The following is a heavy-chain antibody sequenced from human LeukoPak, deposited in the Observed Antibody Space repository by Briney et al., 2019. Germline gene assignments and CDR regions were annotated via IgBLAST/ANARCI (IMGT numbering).Heavy chain of an antibody. CDR1: GFTFSSYS. J-gene: IGHJ6*02. CDR2: IGSSSSYI. V-gene: IGHV3-21*04. CDR3: ARRPGYSHYYGMDV. Sequence: GSLRLSCAASGFTFSSYSMNWVRQAPGKGLEWVASIGSSSSYIYYADSVKGRFTISRDNAKNSLYLQMNSLRAEDTAVYYCARRPGYSHYYGMDVWGQGTTVTVSS. D-gene: IGHD5-18*01.